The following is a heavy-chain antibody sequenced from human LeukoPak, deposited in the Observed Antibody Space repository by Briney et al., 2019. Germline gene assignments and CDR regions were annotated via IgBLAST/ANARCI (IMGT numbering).Heavy chain of an antibody. CDR3: ARLTSRVAYFDY. J-gene: IGHJ4*02. V-gene: IGHV4-39*07. CDR1: GGSISSSSYY. D-gene: IGHD3-16*01. Sequence: KPSETLSLTCTVSGGSISSSSYYWGWIRQPPGKGLKWIGSIYYSGSTYYNPSLKSRVTISVDTSKNQFSLKLSSVTAADTAVYYCARLTSRVAYFDYWGQGTLVTVSS. CDR2: IYYSGST.